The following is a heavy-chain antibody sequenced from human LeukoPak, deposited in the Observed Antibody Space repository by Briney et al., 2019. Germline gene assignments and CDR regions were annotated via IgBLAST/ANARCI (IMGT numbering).Heavy chain of an antibody. V-gene: IGHV1-69*06. CDR3: ATEAVPAATGEYDAFDI. CDR2: IIPIFGTA. D-gene: IGHD2-2*01. J-gene: IGHJ3*02. Sequence: AASVKVSCKASGGTFSSYAISWVRQAPGQGLEWMGGIIPIFGTANYAQKFQGRVTITADKSTSTAYMELSSLRSEDTAVYYCATEAVPAATGEYDAFDIWGQGTMVTVSS. CDR1: GGTFSSYA.